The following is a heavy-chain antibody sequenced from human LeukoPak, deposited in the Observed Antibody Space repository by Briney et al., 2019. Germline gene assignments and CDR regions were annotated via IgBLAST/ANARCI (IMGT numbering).Heavy chain of an antibody. V-gene: IGHV4-4*02. CDR1: GGSISSSNW. Sequence: PSETLSLTCAVSGGSISSSNWWSWVRQPPGKGLEWIGEIYHSGSTNYNPSLKSRVTISVDKSKNHFSLKLTSVTAADTAVYSCARHGWLGVGGWYWGQGTLVTVSS. CDR2: IYHSGST. J-gene: IGHJ4*02. CDR3: ARHGWLGVGGWY. D-gene: IGHD6-19*01.